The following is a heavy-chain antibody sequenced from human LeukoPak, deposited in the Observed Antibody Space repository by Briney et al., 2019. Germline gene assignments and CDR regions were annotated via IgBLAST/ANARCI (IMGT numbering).Heavy chain of an antibody. CDR1: GFTFSSYA. Sequence: GGSLRLSCAASGFTFSSYAMSWVRQAPGKGLEWVGRIKSKTDGGTTDYAAPVKGRFTISRDDSKNTLYLQMNSLKTEDTAVYYCTTEVSYYYYMDVWGKGTTVTVSS. V-gene: IGHV3-15*01. CDR3: TTEVSYYYYMDV. CDR2: IKSKTDGGTT. J-gene: IGHJ6*03.